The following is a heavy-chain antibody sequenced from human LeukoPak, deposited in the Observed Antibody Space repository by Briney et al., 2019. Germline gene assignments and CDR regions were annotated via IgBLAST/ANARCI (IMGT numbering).Heavy chain of an antibody. D-gene: IGHD3-3*01. CDR3: ASLGYDFWSGSPFDY. Sequence: GGSLRLSCAASGFTFSSYSMNWVRQAPGKGLEWVSYISSSSSTIYYADSVKGRFTISRDNAKNSLYLQMNSLRAEDAAVYYCASLGYDFWSGSPFDYWGQGTLVTVSS. CDR1: GFTFSSYS. J-gene: IGHJ4*02. CDR2: ISSSSSTI. V-gene: IGHV3-48*01.